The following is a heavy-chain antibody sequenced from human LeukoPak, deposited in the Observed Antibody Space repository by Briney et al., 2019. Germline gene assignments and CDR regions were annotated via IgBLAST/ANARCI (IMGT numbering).Heavy chain of an antibody. CDR3: TKGPNGDYVGAFDP. V-gene: IGHV3-23*01. CDR1: GFSFSSFG. CDR2: ITGGHYPT. J-gene: IGHJ5*02. Sequence: PGGSLRLSCAASGFSFSSFGMTWVRQAPGKGLEWVSSITGGHYPTYNTDSVKGRFTISRDNSKNTLYLQMNSLRADDTAVYYCTKGPNGDYVGAFDPWGQGTLVTVSS. D-gene: IGHD4-17*01.